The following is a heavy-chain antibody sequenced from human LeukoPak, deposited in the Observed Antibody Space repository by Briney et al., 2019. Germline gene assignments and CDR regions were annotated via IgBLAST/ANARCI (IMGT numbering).Heavy chain of an antibody. J-gene: IGHJ6*03. CDR2: IKSKTDGGTT. CDR1: GFTFSNAW. V-gene: IGHV3-15*01. D-gene: IGHD3-9*01. CDR3: TTEIFYDRYYYYYYYMDV. Sequence: PGGSLRLSCAASGFTFSNAWMSWVRQAPGKGLEWVGRIKSKTDGGTTDYAAPVKGRFTISRDDSKNTLYLQMNSLKTEDTAVYYCTTEIFYDRYYYYYYYMDVWGKGTTVTVSS.